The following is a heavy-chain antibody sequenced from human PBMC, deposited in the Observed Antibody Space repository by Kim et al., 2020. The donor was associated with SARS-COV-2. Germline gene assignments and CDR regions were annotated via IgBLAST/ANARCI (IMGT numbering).Heavy chain of an antibody. J-gene: IGHJ6*02. Sequence: GGSLRLSCAASGFTFSSCAMHWVRQAPGKGLEWVAVISYDGSNKNYADSVKGRFTISRDNSKNTLYLQMNSLRAEDTALYYCARDPLSHLRGLTYSYYGMDVWGQGTTVTVSS. D-gene: IGHD5-12*01. CDR3: ARDPLSHLRGLTYSYYGMDV. V-gene: IGHV3-30-3*01. CDR1: GFTFSSCA. CDR2: ISYDGSNK.